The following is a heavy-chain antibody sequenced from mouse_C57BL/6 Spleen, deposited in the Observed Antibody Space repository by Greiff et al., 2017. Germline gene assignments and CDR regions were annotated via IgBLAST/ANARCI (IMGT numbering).Heavy chain of an antibody. CDR1: GYAFSSSW. CDR3: ARDDYDED. J-gene: IGHJ3*01. V-gene: IGHV1-82*01. CDR2: IDPGDGDT. Sequence: VQLQQSGPELVKPGASVKISCKASGYAFSSSWMNWVKQRPGKGLEWIGRIDPGDGDTNYNGKFKGKATLTADKSSSTAYMQLSSLTSEDSAVYFCARDDYDEDWGQGTLVTVSA. D-gene: IGHD2-4*01.